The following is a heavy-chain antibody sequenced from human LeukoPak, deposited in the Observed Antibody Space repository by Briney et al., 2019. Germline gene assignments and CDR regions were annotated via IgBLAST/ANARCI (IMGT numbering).Heavy chain of an antibody. D-gene: IGHD3-22*01. V-gene: IGHV1-69*13. CDR2: IIPIFGTA. CDR3: ARVGYYYDSSGYCLDY. Sequence: ASVKVSCKASGGTFSSYAISWVRQAPGQGLEWMGGIIPIFGTANYAQKFQGRVTITADESTSTAYMELSSLRSEDTAVYYCARVGYYYDSSGYCLDYWGQGTLVTVSS. J-gene: IGHJ4*02. CDR1: GGTFSSYA.